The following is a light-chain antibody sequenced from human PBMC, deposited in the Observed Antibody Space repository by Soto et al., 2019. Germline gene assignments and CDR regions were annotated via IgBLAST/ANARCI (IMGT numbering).Light chain of an antibody. CDR3: QPYKSYPCS. CDR2: KAS. CDR1: QSINNW. V-gene: IGKV1-5*03. J-gene: IGKJ1*01. Sequence: DIQMTQSPSTLSASVGDRVTITCRASQSINNWLVWYQQKPGIAPKLLMYKASNLESGFPSRFSGSGSGTGFALTISSLQHDDFSSYFCQPYKSYPCSFGKGTKVEI.